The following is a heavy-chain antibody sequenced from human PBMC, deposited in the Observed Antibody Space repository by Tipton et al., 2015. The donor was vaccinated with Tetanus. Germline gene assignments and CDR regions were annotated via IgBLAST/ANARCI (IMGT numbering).Heavy chain of an antibody. V-gene: IGHV3-21*01. CDR1: GFAFSNFW. CDR2: ISSTSRYI. Sequence: SLRLSCTASGFAFSNFWMNWVRQAPGKGLEWVSSISSTSRYIYYADSLKGRFTISRDNAKNSVHLLMESLRVEDTAIYYCTSGNTSDYWGQGALVTVSS. J-gene: IGHJ4*02. CDR3: TSGNTSDY. D-gene: IGHD2/OR15-2a*01.